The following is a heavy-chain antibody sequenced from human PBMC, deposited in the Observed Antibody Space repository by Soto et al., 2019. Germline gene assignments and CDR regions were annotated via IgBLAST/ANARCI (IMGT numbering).Heavy chain of an antibody. CDR3: ARGGRWLFDY. CDR1: GGSISTDNW. CDR2: IYHSGNT. Sequence: QVQLMESGPGLVKPSGTLSLTCAVSGGSISTDNWWSWVRQPPGKGLEWVGEIYHSGNTNYNPSLKSRLTISIDKSKDQFSLDVTFVTAADTAAYYCARGGRWLFDYWGQGAPVTVSS. J-gene: IGHJ4*02. V-gene: IGHV4-4*02. D-gene: IGHD5-12*01.